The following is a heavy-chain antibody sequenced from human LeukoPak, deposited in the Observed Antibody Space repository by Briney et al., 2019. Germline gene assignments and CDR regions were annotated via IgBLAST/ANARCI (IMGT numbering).Heavy chain of an antibody. D-gene: IGHD2-15*01. CDR3: ARQDNYSHDAFDI. V-gene: IGHV4-59*08. CDR1: GGSISSYY. Sequence: SETLSLTCTVSGGSISSYYWSWIRQPPGKGLEWIGYIYYSGCTNYNPSLKSRVTISVDTSKNQFSLKLSSVTAADTAVYYCARQDNYSHDAFDIWGQGTMVTVSS. J-gene: IGHJ3*02. CDR2: IYYSGCT.